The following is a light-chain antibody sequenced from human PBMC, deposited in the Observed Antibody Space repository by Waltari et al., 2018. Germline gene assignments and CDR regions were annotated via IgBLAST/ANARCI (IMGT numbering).Light chain of an antibody. CDR3: SSYTTSFTLV. Sequence: SALTQPASVSGSPGPPITLPCTGTSSDVGGYHSVSWYQPHPGTAPKLMISDVSNRPSGISNRFSGSKSGNTASLTISGLQAEDEAHYYCSSYTTSFTLVFGGGTKLTVL. CDR1: SSDVGGYHS. CDR2: DVS. J-gene: IGLJ2*01. V-gene: IGLV2-14*03.